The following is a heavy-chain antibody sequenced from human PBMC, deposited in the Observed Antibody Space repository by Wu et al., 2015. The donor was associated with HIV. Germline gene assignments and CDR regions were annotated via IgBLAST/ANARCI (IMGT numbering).Heavy chain of an antibody. CDR3: ARGENNDSGAVAGNRYGLDA. CDR1: GYIFTENF. Sequence: QVQMVQSGTQVKKTGASVTISCKTSGYIFTENFINWVRQVPGKGLLWMGWMNPQGGQVNYIQKYQGRVAMTRDTSTGTAYMTLRDVTSDDTAKYYCARGENNDSGAVAGNRYGLDAWGEGTTVTVS. D-gene: IGHD6-19*01. V-gene: IGHV1/OR15-1*04. CDR2: MNPQGGQV. J-gene: IGHJ6*02.